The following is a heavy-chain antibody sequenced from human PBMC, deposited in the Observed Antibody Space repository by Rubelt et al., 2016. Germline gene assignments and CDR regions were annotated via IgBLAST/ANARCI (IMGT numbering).Heavy chain of an antibody. Sequence: QVQLVQSGAEVRKPGASVKVSCKASGYTFTSYYIHWVRQAPGQGLEWMGIINPRGGRTAYAQKFQGRVTMTTDTSTSTAYMELMRLRPDDTAVYYCARGGIYSPDYWGQGTLVTVSS. V-gene: IGHV1-46*01. D-gene: IGHD3-16*01. CDR1: GYTFTSYY. CDR2: INPRGGRT. CDR3: ARGGIYSPDY. J-gene: IGHJ4*02.